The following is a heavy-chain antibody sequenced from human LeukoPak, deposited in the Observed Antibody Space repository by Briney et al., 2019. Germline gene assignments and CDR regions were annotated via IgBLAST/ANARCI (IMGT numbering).Heavy chain of an antibody. J-gene: IGHJ4*02. CDR3: ARDRGYFY. D-gene: IGHD5-18*01. CDR1: GFTFSSYS. Sequence: GGSLRLSCAASGFTFSSYSMSWIRQAPGKGLECVSYISSSGNDKYYADSVKGRFTISRDNAKNSLYLQMNSLRAEDTAVYYCARDRGYFYWGQGTLVTVSS. V-gene: IGHV3-21*05. CDR2: ISSSGNDK.